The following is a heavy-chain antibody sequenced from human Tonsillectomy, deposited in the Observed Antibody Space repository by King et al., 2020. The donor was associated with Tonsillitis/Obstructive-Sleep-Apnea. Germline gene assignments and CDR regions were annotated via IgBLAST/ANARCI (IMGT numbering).Heavy chain of an antibody. Sequence: VQLQQWGAGLLKPSETLSLTCAVYGASFSGYCWSWIRQPPGKGLEWIGEINHSGSTNYNPSLKSRVTISVDTSKNQFSLKLSSVTAADTAVYYCARDHHFMAAPAKGWFDPWGQGTLVTVSS. CDR1: GASFSGYC. CDR3: ARDHHFMAAPAKGWFDP. D-gene: IGHD6-13*01. V-gene: IGHV4-34*01. J-gene: IGHJ5*02. CDR2: INHSGST.